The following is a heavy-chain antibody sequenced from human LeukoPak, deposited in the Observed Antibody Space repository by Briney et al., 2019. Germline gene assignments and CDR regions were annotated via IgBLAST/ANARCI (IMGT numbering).Heavy chain of an antibody. CDR2: ISPYNGNT. D-gene: IGHD3-22*01. J-gene: IGHJ4*02. CDR3: ARGPQERSGYPDD. Sequence: ASVKVSCKPYGYTFNTYGITWVRQAPGQGLEWMGWISPYNGNTNYAQKFQGRVTLTTDTSTSTAYMELRSLRSDDTAVYYCARGPQERSGYPDDWGQGTLVTVSS. CDR1: GYTFNTYG. V-gene: IGHV1-18*01.